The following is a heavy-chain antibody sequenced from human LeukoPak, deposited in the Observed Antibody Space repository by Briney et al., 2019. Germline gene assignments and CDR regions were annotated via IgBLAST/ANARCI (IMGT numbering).Heavy chain of an antibody. Sequence: GGSLRLSCAASGFTFDDYGMSWVRQAPGKGLEWVAVIWYDGSNKYYADSVKGRFTISRDNSRNTLYLQMNSLRAEDTAVYYCARGATVTTRKGRGYFDYWGQGTLVTVSS. D-gene: IGHD4-11*01. CDR1: GFTFDDYG. V-gene: IGHV3-33*08. J-gene: IGHJ4*02. CDR3: ARGATVTTRKGRGYFDY. CDR2: IWYDGSNK.